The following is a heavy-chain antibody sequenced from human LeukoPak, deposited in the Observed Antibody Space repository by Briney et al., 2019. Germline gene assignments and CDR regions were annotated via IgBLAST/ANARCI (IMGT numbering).Heavy chain of an antibody. J-gene: IGHJ4*02. CDR3: ARDPTGYSSSFYFDS. Sequence: ASVKVSCKASGHPFTSYAINWVRQAPGQGLEWMGWINTNTGNPTYAQGFTGRFVFSLDTCVSTAYLQISSLKAEDTAVYYCARDPTGYSSSFYFDSWGQGTLVTVSS. V-gene: IGHV7-4-1*02. CDR2: INTNTGNP. D-gene: IGHD6-13*01. CDR1: GHPFTSYA.